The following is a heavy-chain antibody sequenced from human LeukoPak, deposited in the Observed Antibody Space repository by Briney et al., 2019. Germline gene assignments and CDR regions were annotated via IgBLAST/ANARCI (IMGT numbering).Heavy chain of an antibody. CDR2: IYYSGST. D-gene: IGHD2-21*02. CDR3: AREYCGGDCYLDYFDY. CDR1: GGSISSGDYY. Sequence: MSSETLSLTCTVSGGSISSGDYYWSWIRQPPGKGLEWIGYIYYSGSTYYNPSLKSRVTISVDTSKNQFSLKLSSVTAADTAVYYRAREYCGGDCYLDYFDYWGQGTLVTVSS. V-gene: IGHV4-30-4*01. J-gene: IGHJ4*02.